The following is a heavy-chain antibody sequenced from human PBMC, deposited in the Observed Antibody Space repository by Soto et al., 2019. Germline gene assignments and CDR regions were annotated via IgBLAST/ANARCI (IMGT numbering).Heavy chain of an antibody. CDR3: ATGTYYYDSSGYYYMDY. D-gene: IGHD3-22*01. J-gene: IGHJ4*02. CDR1: GYTLTELS. CDR2: FDPEDGET. V-gene: IGHV1-24*01. Sequence: ASVKVSCKVSGYTLTELSMHWVRQAPGKGLEWMGGFDPEDGETIYAQKFQGRVTMTEDTATDTAYMELSSLRSEDTAVYYCATGTYYYDSSGYYYMDYWGQGTLVTVSA.